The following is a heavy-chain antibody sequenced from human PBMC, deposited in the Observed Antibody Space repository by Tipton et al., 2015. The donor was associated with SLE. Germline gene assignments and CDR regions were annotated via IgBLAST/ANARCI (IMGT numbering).Heavy chain of an antibody. CDR1: GFTVSSNY. J-gene: IGHJ2*01. V-gene: IGHV3-23*01. CDR2: ICGSGGST. Sequence: SLRLSCAASGFTVSSNYMSWVRQAPGKGLEWVSVICGSGGSTYYAGSVKGRFTISRDNSKNTLYLQMNSLRAEDTAVYYCARFRVTTSLWYFDLWGRGTLVTVSS. CDR3: ARFRVTTSLWYFDL. D-gene: IGHD4-17*01.